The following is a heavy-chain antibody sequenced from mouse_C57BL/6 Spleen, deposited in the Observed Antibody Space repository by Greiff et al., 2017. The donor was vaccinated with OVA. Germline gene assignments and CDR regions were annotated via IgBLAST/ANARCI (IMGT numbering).Heavy chain of an antibody. CDR2: IHPNSGST. CDR1: GYTFTSYW. CDR3: ARTYGSSYPLAD. J-gene: IGHJ3*01. Sequence: QVQLQQPGAELVKPGASVKLSCKASGYTFTSYWMHWVKQRPGQGLEWIGMIHPNSGSTNYNEKFKSKATLTVDKSASTAYMQLSSLTAEDAAVYYCARTYGSSYPLADWGQGTLVTVSA. D-gene: IGHD1-1*01. V-gene: IGHV1-64*01.